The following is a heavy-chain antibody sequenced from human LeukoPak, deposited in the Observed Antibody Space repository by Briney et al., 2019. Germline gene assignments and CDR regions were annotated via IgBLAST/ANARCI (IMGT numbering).Heavy chain of an antibody. CDR2: IYYSGST. CDR3: ASLYCSRTSCYMHY. Sequence: PSETLSLTCTVSGGSISSYYWSWIRQPPGKGLEWIGYIYYSGSTNYNPSLKSRVAISVDTSKNQFSLKLSSVTAADTAVYYCASLYCSRTSCYMHYWGQGTLVTVSS. CDR1: GGSISSYY. J-gene: IGHJ4*02. V-gene: IGHV4-59*01. D-gene: IGHD2-2*02.